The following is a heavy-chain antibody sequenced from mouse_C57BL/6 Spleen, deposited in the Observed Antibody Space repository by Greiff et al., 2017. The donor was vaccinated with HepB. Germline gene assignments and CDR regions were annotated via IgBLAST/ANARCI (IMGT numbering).Heavy chain of an antibody. CDR3: ARGYYGSSPRGYFDY. Sequence: EVNLVESGGGLVKPGGSLKLSCAASGFTFSDYGMHWVRQAPEKGLEWVAYISSGSSTIYYADTVKGRFTISRDNAKNTLFLQMTSLRSEDTAMYYCARGYYGSSPRGYFDYWGQGTTLTVSS. J-gene: IGHJ2*01. CDR2: ISSGSSTI. D-gene: IGHD1-1*01. CDR1: GFTFSDYG. V-gene: IGHV5-17*01.